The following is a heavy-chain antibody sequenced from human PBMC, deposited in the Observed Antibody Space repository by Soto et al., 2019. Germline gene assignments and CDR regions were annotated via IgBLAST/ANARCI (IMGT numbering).Heavy chain of an antibody. CDR1: GFTFSDYN. CDR3: ARDGGRDYSSGSYT. Sequence: EVQLVESGGGLVKPGGSLRLSCAASGFTFSDYNMNWVRQAPGKGLAWVSSITTAGSYIYYTGSVKGRFTISRDNAKDSLYLQMNSLIAEDTAVYYFARDGGRDYSSGSYTWGQGTLVTVSS. V-gene: IGHV3-21*01. CDR2: ITTAGSYI. J-gene: IGHJ4*02. D-gene: IGHD6-19*01.